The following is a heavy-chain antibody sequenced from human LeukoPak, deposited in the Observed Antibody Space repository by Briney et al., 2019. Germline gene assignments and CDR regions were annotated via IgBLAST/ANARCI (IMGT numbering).Heavy chain of an antibody. D-gene: IGHD5-18*01. J-gene: IGHJ4*02. V-gene: IGHV3-48*03. CDR3: ARDPRGYSYGSDDY. CDR1: GFTLSSYE. CDR2: ISNSGSTI. Sequence: GGSLRLSCAASGFTLSSYEMNWVRQAPGKGLEWVSYISNSGSTIFYADSVKGRFTISRDNAKNSLYLQMNSLRAEDTAVYYCARDPRGYSYGSDDYWGQGTLVTVSS.